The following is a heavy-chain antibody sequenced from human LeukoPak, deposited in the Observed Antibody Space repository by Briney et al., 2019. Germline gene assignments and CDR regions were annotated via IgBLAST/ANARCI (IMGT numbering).Heavy chain of an antibody. D-gene: IGHD3-10*01. CDR2: IYYSGST. V-gene: IGHV4-39*07. Sequence: SSETLSLTCTVSGGSISSSSYYWGWIRQPPGKGLEWIGSIYYSGSTYYNPSLKSRVTISVDTSKNQFSLKLSSVTAADTAVYYCARVFGVLWFGELLSPYFDYWGQGTLVTVSS. CDR3: ARVFGVLWFGELLSPYFDY. J-gene: IGHJ4*02. CDR1: GGSISSSSYY.